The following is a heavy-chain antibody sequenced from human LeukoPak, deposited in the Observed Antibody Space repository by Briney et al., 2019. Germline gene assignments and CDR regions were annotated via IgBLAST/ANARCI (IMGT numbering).Heavy chain of an antibody. D-gene: IGHD5-18*01. V-gene: IGHV3-21*04. Sequence: MSGGSLRLSCAASGFTFSSYGMSWVRQAPGKGLEWVSSISSSSSYIYYADSVKGRFTISRDNAKNTLYLQMNSLRAEDTAVYYCARAPYGYPWFDPWGQGTLVTVSS. CDR3: ARAPYGYPWFDP. CDR1: GFTFSSYG. CDR2: ISSSSSYI. J-gene: IGHJ5*02.